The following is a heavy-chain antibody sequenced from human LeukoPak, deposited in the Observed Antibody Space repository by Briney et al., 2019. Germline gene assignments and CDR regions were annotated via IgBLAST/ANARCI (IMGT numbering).Heavy chain of an antibody. D-gene: IGHD3-3*01. CDR2: IYSGGST. CDR1: GFTASSKY. CDR3: ARGDTILDQ. Sequence: GGSLRLSCAASGFTASSKYMSWVRQAPGKGLEWVSVIYSGGSTYYADSVKGRFTISRDNSENTLYLKMNSLRVEDTAVYYCARGDTILDQWGQGTLVTVSP. J-gene: IGHJ4*02. V-gene: IGHV3-66*01.